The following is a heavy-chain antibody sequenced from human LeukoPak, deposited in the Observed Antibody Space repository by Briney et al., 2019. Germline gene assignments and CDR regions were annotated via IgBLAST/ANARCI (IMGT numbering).Heavy chain of an antibody. Sequence: EASVKVSCKASGYTFTGYYLHWVRQAPGQGLEWMGWINPNSGATNYAQGRVTMTRDTSINTAYMELSSLRSDDTAVYYCARGPPPSGWYKDTWGQGTMVTVSS. D-gene: IGHD6-19*01. J-gene: IGHJ3*02. CDR1: GYTFTGYY. CDR3: ARGPPPSGWYKDT. V-gene: IGHV1-2*02. CDR2: INPNSGAT.